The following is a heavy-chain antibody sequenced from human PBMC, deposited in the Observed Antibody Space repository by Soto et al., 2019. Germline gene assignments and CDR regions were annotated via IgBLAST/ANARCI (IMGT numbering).Heavy chain of an antibody. V-gene: IGHV1-58*01. D-gene: IGHD3-22*01. CDR3: AAWASNYYDSSGYHN. CDR1: GFTFTSSA. J-gene: IGHJ4*02. Sequence: KVSCKASGFTFTSSAVQWVRQARGQRLEWIGWIVVGSGNTNYAQKFQERVTITRDMSTSTAYMELSSLRSEDTAVYYCAAWASNYYDSSGYHNWGQGTLVTVSS. CDR2: IVVGSGNT.